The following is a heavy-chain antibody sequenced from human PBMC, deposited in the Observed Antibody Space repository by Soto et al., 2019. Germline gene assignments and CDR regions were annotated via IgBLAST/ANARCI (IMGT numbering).Heavy chain of an antibody. CDR2: IVDSGDTT. J-gene: IGHJ4*02. V-gene: IGHV3-23*01. Sequence: PGGSLRLSCAASGFTFSRCAMGWVRQTPWKGLEWVSGIVDSGDTTFYADSVKGRFTISRDNSENTMYLQMNGLRVEDTAVYYCAKYDISGYPRTPFDYWGRGTLVTVSS. D-gene: IGHD3-22*01. CDR1: GFTFSRCA. CDR3: AKYDISGYPRTPFDY.